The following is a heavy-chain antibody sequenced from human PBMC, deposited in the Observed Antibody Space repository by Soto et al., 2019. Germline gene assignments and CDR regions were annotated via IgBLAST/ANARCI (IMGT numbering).Heavy chain of an antibody. CDR3: AKGYAYFDY. J-gene: IGHJ4*02. D-gene: IGHD2-15*01. V-gene: IGHV3-23*01. CDR1: GFSFSSYA. Sequence: GGSLRLSCAASGFSFSSYAMGWVRQAPGKGLEWVSTISASSSSPYHPDSVKGRFAISRDNSKNTLYLQMNSLRDEDTAVYYCAKGYAYFDYWGLGTLVTVS. CDR2: ISASSSSP.